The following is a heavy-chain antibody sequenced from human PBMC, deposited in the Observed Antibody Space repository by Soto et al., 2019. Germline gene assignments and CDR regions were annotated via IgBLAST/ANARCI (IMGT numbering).Heavy chain of an antibody. CDR1: GYTLTELS. J-gene: IGHJ5*02. CDR3: ATATTIFEVVPSPAVWFDP. Sequence: ASVKVSCKVSGYTLTELSMHWVRQAPGKGLEWMGGFDPEDGETIYAQKFQGRVTMTEDTSTDTAYMELSSLRSEDTAVYYCATATTIFEVVPSPAVWFDPWGQGTLVTVSS. CDR2: FDPEDGET. D-gene: IGHD3-3*01. V-gene: IGHV1-24*01.